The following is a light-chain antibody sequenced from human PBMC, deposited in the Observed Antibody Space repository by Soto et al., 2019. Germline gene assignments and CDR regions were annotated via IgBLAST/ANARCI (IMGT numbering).Light chain of an antibody. CDR1: QGISNY. CDR2: AAS. CDR3: QQLDSYPRT. Sequence: IQVTQSPSSLSASVGDRVTITCRAGQGISNYLAWYQQKPGKAPNLLIYAASTLQSGVPSRFSGSASGTDFTLTIISLQPEDFATYYCQQLDSYPRTFGQGTKLEIK. V-gene: IGKV1-9*01. J-gene: IGKJ2*01.